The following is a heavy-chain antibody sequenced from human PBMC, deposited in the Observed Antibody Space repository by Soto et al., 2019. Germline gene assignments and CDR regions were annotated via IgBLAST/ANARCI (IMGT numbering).Heavy chain of an antibody. J-gene: IGHJ4*02. Sequence: QITLKESGPTLVKPTQTLTLTCAFSGFSLSTTGVGVGWIRQPPGKALEWLAFIYWDGDERYRPSLKSRLTITKDTSKTQVVLTMANMDPVDTATYYCARTSVNWGSRGLIDHWGQGTLVTVSS. CDR3: ARTSVNWGSRGLIDH. CDR1: GFSLSTTGVG. CDR2: IYWDGDE. V-gene: IGHV2-5*02. D-gene: IGHD7-27*01.